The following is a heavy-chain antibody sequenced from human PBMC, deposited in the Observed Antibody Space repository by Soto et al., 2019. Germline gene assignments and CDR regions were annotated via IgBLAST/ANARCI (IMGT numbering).Heavy chain of an antibody. V-gene: IGHV4-34*01. CDR2: INHSGST. CDR3: ARGRVDIPRMNAFDI. CDR1: GGSFSGYY. Sequence: SETLSLTCAVYGGSFSGYYWSWIRQPPGKGLEWIGEINHSGSTNYKPSLKSRVTISVDTSKNQFSRKRSSVTAADTAVYYCARGRVDIPRMNAFDIWGQGTMVNVSS. D-gene: IGHD5-12*01. J-gene: IGHJ3*02.